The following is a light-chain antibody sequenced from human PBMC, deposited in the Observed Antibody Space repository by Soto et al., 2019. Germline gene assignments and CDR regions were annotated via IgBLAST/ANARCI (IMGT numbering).Light chain of an antibody. J-gene: IGLJ2*01. CDR1: RSDFGGYNY. Sequence: QSALTQPPSASGSPGQSVTISCTGTRSDFGGYNYVSWYQQHPGKAPKLMIYEVSKRPAGVPDRFSGSKSGNTASLTVSGLQAEDESDYYCSSYAGSNKVVFGGGTKLTVL. CDR3: SSYAGSNKVV. CDR2: EVS. V-gene: IGLV2-8*01.